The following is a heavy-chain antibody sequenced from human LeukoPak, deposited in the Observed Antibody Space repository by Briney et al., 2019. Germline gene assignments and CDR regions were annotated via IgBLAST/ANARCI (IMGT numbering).Heavy chain of an antibody. CDR3: ATGAYFAD. J-gene: IGHJ4*02. V-gene: IGHV3-23*01. CDR1: GFTFSSYG. CDR2: ISGSGGST. Sequence: PGGSLSLSCAASGFTFSSYGMSWVRQAPGKGLEWVSAISGSGGSTYHADSVKGRFTISRDNSMNRLYLQMNSLRAEDTAIYYCATGAYFADWGQGTLVTVSS. D-gene: IGHD2-21*01.